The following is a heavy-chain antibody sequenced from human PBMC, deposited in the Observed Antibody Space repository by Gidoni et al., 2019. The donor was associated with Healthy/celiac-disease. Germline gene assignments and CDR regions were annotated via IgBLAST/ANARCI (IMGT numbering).Heavy chain of an antibody. CDR2: IIPIFGTA. Sequence: QVQLVQSGAEVQKPGSSVKVSCKASGGTFSSYAISWVRQAPGQGLEWMGGIIPIFGTANYAQKFQGRVTITADESTSTAYMELSSLRSEDTAVYYCARDSGYYDSSGYFQPDAFDIWGQGTMVTVSS. CDR3: ARDSGYYDSSGYFQPDAFDI. V-gene: IGHV1-69*12. CDR1: GGTFSSYA. D-gene: IGHD3-22*01. J-gene: IGHJ3*02.